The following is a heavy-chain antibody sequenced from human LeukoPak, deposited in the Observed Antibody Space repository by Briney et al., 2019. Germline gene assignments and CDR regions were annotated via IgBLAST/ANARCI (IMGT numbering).Heavy chain of an antibody. CDR1: GFTFSSYS. J-gene: IGHJ4*02. Sequence: GGSPRLSCAASGFTFSSYSMNWVRQAPGKGLEWVSSISSSSSYIYYADSVKGRFTISRDNAKNSLYLQMNSLRAEDTAVYYCARAHDFWSGFDYWGQGTLVTVSS. V-gene: IGHV3-21*01. CDR2: ISSSSSYI. D-gene: IGHD3-3*01. CDR3: ARAHDFWSGFDY.